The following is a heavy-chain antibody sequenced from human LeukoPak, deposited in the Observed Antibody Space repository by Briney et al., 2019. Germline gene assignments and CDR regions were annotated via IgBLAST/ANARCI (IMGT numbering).Heavy chain of an antibody. V-gene: IGHV3-30-3*01. CDR1: GFTFSSYA. J-gene: IGHJ3*02. CDR2: ISYDGSNK. CDR3: ARDIAYGSGINAFDI. D-gene: IGHD3-10*01. Sequence: GGSLRLSCAASGFTFSSYAMHWVRQAPGKGLEWVAVISYDGSNKYYADSVKGRFTISRDNSKNTLYLQMNSLRAEDTAVYYCARDIAYGSGINAFDIWGQGTMVTVSS.